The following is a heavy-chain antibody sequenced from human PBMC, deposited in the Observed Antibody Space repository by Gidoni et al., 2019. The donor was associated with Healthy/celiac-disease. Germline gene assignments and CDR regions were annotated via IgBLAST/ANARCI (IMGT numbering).Heavy chain of an antibody. Sequence: EVQLVESGGGLVQPGGSLRLSCAASGFPFSSYEMNWVRQAPGKGLEWVSYISSSGSTIYYADSVKGRFTISRDNAKNSLYLQMNSLRAEDTAVYYCARTNRSYGSGKWDAFDIWGQGTMVTVSS. V-gene: IGHV3-48*03. D-gene: IGHD3-10*01. CDR2: ISSSGSTI. J-gene: IGHJ3*02. CDR3: ARTNRSYGSGKWDAFDI. CDR1: GFPFSSYE.